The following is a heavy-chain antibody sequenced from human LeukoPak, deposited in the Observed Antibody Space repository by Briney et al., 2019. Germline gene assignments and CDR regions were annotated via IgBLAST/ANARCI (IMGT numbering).Heavy chain of an antibody. Sequence: PSETLSLTCTVSGGSISSYYWSWIRQPPGKGLEWIGYIYYSGSTNYNPSLKSRVTISVDTSKNQFSLKLSSVTAADTAVYYCARGIYGSGSYYIHWCQGTLVTVSS. D-gene: IGHD3-10*01. CDR2: IYYSGST. V-gene: IGHV4-59*01. CDR3: ARGIYGSGSYYIH. CDR1: GGSISSYY. J-gene: IGHJ4*02.